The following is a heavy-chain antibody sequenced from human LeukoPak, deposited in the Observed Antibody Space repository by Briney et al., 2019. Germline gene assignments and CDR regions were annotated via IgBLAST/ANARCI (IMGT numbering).Heavy chain of an antibody. J-gene: IGHJ5*02. CDR2: INHSGST. V-gene: IGHV4-34*01. CDR3: AAYYYGSGSSPGFFDP. Sequence: SETLSLTCAVYGGSFSGYYWSWIRQPPGKGLEWIGEINHSGSTNYNPSLKSRVTISVDTSKGQFSLKLTSVTAADTAVYYCAAYYYGSGSSPGFFDPWGLGTLVTVSS. CDR1: GGSFSGYY. D-gene: IGHD3-10*01.